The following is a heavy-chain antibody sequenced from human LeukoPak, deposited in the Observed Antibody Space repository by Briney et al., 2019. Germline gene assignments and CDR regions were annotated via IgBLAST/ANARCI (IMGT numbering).Heavy chain of an antibody. CDR1: GFTFSSYG. CDR3: APIEGTS. Sequence: GGSLRLSCAASGFTFSSYGMHWVRQAPGKGLEWVAVISYDGSNKYYADSVKGRFTISRDNSKNTLYLQMNNLRAEDTAVYYCAPIEGTSWGQGTLVTVSS. CDR2: ISYDGSNK. D-gene: IGHD2/OR15-2a*01. V-gene: IGHV3-30*03. J-gene: IGHJ5*02.